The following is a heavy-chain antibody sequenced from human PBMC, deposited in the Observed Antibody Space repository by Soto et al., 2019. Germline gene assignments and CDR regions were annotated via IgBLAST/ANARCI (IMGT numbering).Heavy chain of an antibody. J-gene: IGHJ4*02. Sequence: QVQLVESGGGVVQPGRSLRLSCAASGFTFSSYGMHWVRQAPGKGLEWVAVISYDGSNKYYADSVKGRFTISRDNSKNALYLQMNSLKAEDTAVYYCAKGKDWIPWGQGGLVTVSS. V-gene: IGHV3-30*18. CDR3: AKGKDWIP. D-gene: IGHD2-15*01. CDR2: ISYDGSNK. CDR1: GFTFSSYG.